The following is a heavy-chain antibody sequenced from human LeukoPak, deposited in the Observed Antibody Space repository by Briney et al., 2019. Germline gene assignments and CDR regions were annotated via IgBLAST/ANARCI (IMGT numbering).Heavy chain of an antibody. CDR1: GFTFSSYA. J-gene: IGHJ5*02. Sequence: PGGSLRLSCAASGFTFSSYAMSWVRQAPGKGLEWVPAISGSGGSTYYADSVKGRFTIPRDNSKNTLYLQMNSLRAEDTAVYYCAKDLRIAVAGPGDPWGQGTLVTVSS. V-gene: IGHV3-23*01. CDR2: ISGSGGST. CDR3: AKDLRIAVAGPGDP. D-gene: IGHD6-19*01.